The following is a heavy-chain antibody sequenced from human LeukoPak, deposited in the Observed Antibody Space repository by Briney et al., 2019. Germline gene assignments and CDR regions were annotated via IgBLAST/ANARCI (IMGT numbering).Heavy chain of an antibody. CDR3: ARVGIVVVVAATQDYYYYYMDV. Sequence: ASVKVSCKASGYTFTSYDINWVRQATGQGLEWMGWMNPNSGNTGYAQKFQGRVTITRNTSISTAYMELSSLRSEDTAVYYCARVGIVVVVAATQDYYYYYMDVWGKGTTVTVSS. CDR1: GYTFTSYD. CDR2: MNPNSGNT. J-gene: IGHJ6*03. D-gene: IGHD2-15*01. V-gene: IGHV1-8*03.